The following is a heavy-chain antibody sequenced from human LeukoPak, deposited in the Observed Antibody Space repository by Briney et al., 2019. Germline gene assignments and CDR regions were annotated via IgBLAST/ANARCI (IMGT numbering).Heavy chain of an antibody. CDR2: IIPIFGTA. J-gene: IGHJ4*02. CDR1: GGTFSRYA. D-gene: IGHD3-16*01. V-gene: IGHV1-69*13. Sequence: SVKVPCKASGGTFSRYAISWVRQAPGQGLEWMGGIIPIFGTANYAQKFHGRVTITPDESTSTAYMELSSLRSEDTAVYYCARDNDSRDPPHFDYWSQGTLVTVYS. CDR3: ARDNDSRDPPHFDY.